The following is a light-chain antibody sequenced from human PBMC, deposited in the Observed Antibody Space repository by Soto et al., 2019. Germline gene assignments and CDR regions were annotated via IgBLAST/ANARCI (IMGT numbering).Light chain of an antibody. Sequence: EIVMTQSPATLSVSPGERATLSCRASQSINNNLASYQQKRGQGPRLLIYGASSRAPGTPARFSGSGSGTGFTLTISSLQSEDFAIYYCQQYNDWPLTFGGGTKVEIK. J-gene: IGKJ4*01. CDR3: QQYNDWPLT. CDR1: QSINNN. V-gene: IGKV3-15*01. CDR2: GAS.